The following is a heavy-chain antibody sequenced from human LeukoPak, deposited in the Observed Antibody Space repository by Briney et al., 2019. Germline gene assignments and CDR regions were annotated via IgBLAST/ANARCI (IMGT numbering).Heavy chain of an antibody. CDR1: GFTFSSYS. V-gene: IGHV3-21*01. CDR2: ISSSSSYI. CDR3: ARDRIRFPHHEDV. J-gene: IGHJ6*04. D-gene: IGHD3-3*01. Sequence: KAGGSLRLSCAASGFTFSSYSMNWVRQAPGKGLEWDSSISSSSSYIYYADSVKGRFTISRDNAKNSLYLQMNSLRAEDTAVYYCARDRIRFPHHEDVWGKGTTVTVSS.